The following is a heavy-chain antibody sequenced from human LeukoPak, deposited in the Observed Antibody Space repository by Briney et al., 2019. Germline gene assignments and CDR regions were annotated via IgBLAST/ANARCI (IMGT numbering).Heavy chain of an antibody. CDR1: GFTVSSNY. D-gene: IGHD5-18*01. Sequence: PGGSLMLSCAASGFTVSSNYMTWVRQAPGKGLEWVSVIYSGGSTYYADSVKGRFTISRDNSKNTLYLQMNSLRAEDTAAYYCARDAKGYSYGFDYWGQGTLVTVSS. CDR3: ARDAKGYSYGFDY. CDR2: IYSGGST. J-gene: IGHJ4*02. V-gene: IGHV3-53*01.